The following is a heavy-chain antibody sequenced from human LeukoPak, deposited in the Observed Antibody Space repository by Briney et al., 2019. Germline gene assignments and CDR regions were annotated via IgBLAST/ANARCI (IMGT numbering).Heavy chain of an antibody. CDR1: GFTFSSYG. D-gene: IGHD3-22*01. Sequence: GRSLRLSCAASGFTFSSYGMHWVRQAPGKGLEWVAIIWFDGSNKYYADSVKGRFTTSRDNSKNTLYLQMNSLRAEDTAVYYCARVYDISAYYFHAFDIWGQGTMVTVSS. J-gene: IGHJ3*02. V-gene: IGHV3-33*01. CDR2: IWFDGSNK. CDR3: ARVYDISAYYFHAFDI.